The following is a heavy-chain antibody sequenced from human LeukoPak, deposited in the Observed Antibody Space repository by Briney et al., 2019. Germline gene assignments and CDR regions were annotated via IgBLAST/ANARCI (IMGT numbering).Heavy chain of an antibody. CDR2: INAGNGNT. D-gene: IGHD3-3*01. V-gene: IGHV1-3*01. CDR1: GCTFTSYA. CDR3: ARHDFWSGPFDY. J-gene: IGHJ4*02. Sequence: ASVKVSCKASGCTFTSYAMHWVRQAPGQRLEWMGWINAGNGNTKYSQKFQGRVTITRDTSASTAYMELSSLRSEDTAVYYCARHDFWSGPFDYWGQGTLVTVSS.